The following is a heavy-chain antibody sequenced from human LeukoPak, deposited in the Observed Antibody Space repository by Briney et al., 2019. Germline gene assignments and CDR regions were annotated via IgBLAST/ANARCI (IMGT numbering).Heavy chain of an antibody. CDR1: GFTVSSNY. D-gene: IGHD3-9*01. CDR3: ARGFPDYDILTGSQNWFDP. Sequence: GGSLRLPCAASGFTVSSNYMGWVRQAPGKGLEWVSVIYSGDSTYYADSVKGRFTISRDNSKNTLYLQMNSLRAEDTAVYYCARGFPDYDILTGSQNWFDPWGRGTLVTVSS. CDR2: IYSGDST. J-gene: IGHJ5*02. V-gene: IGHV3-66*01.